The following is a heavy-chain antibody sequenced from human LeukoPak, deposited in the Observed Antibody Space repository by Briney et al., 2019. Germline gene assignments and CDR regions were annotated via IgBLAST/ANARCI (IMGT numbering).Heavy chain of an antibody. CDR1: GFTFRIYT. CDR2: IYSGGST. J-gene: IGHJ4*02. CDR3: ARERGSYFDY. Sequence: GGSLTLSCAASGFTFRIYTMNWVRQAPGKGLEWVSVIYSGGSTYYADSVKGRFSSSRDNSKNTLYLQMNSLRTEDTALYYCARERGSYFDYWGQGTLVTVSS. D-gene: IGHD3-10*01. V-gene: IGHV3-66*02.